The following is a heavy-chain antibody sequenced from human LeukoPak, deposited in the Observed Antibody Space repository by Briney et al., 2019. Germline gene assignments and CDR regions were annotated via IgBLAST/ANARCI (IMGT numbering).Heavy chain of an antibody. Sequence: ASVEVSCKASGYTFTSYGISWVRQAPGQGLEWMGWISAYNGNTNYAQKLQGRVTMTTDTSTSTAYMELRSLRSDDTAVYYCARDLRAELSHLSESDYWGQGTLVTVSS. J-gene: IGHJ4*02. CDR3: ARDLRAELSHLSESDY. CDR2: ISAYNGNT. D-gene: IGHD2/OR15-2a*01. CDR1: GYTFTSYG. V-gene: IGHV1-18*01.